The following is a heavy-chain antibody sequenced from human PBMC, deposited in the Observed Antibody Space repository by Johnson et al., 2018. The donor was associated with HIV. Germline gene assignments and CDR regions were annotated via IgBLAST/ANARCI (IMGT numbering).Heavy chain of an antibody. CDR3: ARSDKWFGESDAFDI. J-gene: IGHJ3*02. V-gene: IGHV3-13*01. CDR2: IGTTGHT. D-gene: IGHD3-10*01. Sequence: EVQLMESGGGLVQPGGSLRLSCAASGFTFSNYDMHWVRQATGKGLAWVSGIGTTGHTYYAGSVKGRFTISRESAKNSLYLQMNSLGVGDTVWYYCARSDKWFGESDAFDIWGQGTMVTVSS. CDR1: GFTFSNYD.